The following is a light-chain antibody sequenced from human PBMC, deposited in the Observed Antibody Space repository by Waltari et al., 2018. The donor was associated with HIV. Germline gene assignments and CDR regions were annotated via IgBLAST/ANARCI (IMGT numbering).Light chain of an antibody. CDR3: QQYYSTPYT. V-gene: IGKV4-1*01. Sequence: DIVMTQSPDSLAVSLGERATINCTSSQGALHRSNNKNYLAWYQQKPGQHPKLLIYWASTRESGVPDRFSGSGSGTDFTLTISSLQAEDVALYYCQQYYSTPYTFGQGTKLEIK. CDR1: QGALHRSNNKNY. CDR2: WAS. J-gene: IGKJ2*01.